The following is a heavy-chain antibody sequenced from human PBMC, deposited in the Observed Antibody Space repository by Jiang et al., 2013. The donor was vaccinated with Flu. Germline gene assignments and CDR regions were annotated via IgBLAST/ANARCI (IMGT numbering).Heavy chain of an antibody. CDR3: ARGEEYCISSSCWVMDV. CDR1: GFTFSSYA. CDR2: ISHDGTIE. V-gene: IGHV3-30*04. Sequence: AASGFTFSSYAMSWVRQAPGKGLEWVSFISHDGTIEYHANSVKGRFTISRDNSKNTVYVQMSSLRAEDTAVYYCARGEEYCISSSCWVMDVWGQGTTVTVSS. J-gene: IGHJ6*02. D-gene: IGHD2-2*01.